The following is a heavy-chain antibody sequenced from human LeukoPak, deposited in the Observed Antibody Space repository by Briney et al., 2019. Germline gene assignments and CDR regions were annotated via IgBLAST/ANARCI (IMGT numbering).Heavy chain of an antibody. CDR1: GGSITSHF. CDR3: ARLVWLGESPGSWFDS. D-gene: IGHD3-10*01. CDR2: IHYSGSA. J-gene: IGHJ5*01. Sequence: PSETLSLTCSVSGGSITSHFWSWVRQPPGKGLEWMGYIHYSGSANYNPSLKSRVTISPETSKTQLFLKSTSVPAADTAVYYCARLVWLGESPGSWFDSWGQGTLVTVSS. V-gene: IGHV4-59*11.